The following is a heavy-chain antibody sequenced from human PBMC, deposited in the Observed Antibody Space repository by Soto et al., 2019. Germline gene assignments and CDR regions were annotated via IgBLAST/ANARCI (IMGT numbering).Heavy chain of an antibody. V-gene: IGHV3-33*01. Sequence: GGSLRLSCAASGFTFSSYGMHWVRQAPGKGLEWVAVIWYDGSNKYYADSVKGRFTISRDNSKNTLYLQMNSLRAEDTAVYYCARDHRWAGIAVETAPEFDSWGQGTLVTVSS. CDR3: ARDHRWAGIAVETAPEFDS. D-gene: IGHD6-19*01. J-gene: IGHJ4*02. CDR1: GFTFSSYG. CDR2: IWYDGSNK.